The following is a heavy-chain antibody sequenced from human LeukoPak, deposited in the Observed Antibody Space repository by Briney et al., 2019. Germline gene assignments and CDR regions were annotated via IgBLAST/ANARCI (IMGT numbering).Heavy chain of an antibody. D-gene: IGHD6-13*01. CDR2: INPNSGGT. J-gene: IGHJ4*02. CDR1: GYTFTGYY. CDR3: ARCAATHRRAADGTRFFDY. Sequence: GASVKVSCKASGYTFTGYYMHWVRQAPGQGLEWMGWINPNSGGTNYAQKFQGRVTMTRDTSISTAYMELSRLRSDDTAVYYCARCAATHRRAADGTRFFDYWGQGTLVTVSS. V-gene: IGHV1-2*02.